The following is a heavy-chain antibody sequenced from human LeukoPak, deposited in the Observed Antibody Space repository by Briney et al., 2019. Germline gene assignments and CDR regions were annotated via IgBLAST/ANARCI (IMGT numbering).Heavy chain of an antibody. V-gene: IGHV3-23*01. J-gene: IGHJ4*02. CDR1: GFTFSSYA. D-gene: IGHD4-11*01. Sequence: GGSLRLSCAASGFTFSSYAMSWVRQAPGKGLEWVSAISGSGDSTFNSDSVKGRFTISRDNSKNTLYLQMNSLRAEDTALYYCATSTVAKYDYWGQGTLVAVSS. CDR2: ISGSGDST. CDR3: ATSTVAKYDY.